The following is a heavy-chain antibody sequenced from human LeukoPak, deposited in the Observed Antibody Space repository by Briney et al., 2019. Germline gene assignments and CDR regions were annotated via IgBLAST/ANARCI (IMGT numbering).Heavy chain of an antibody. CDR3: ARRHGPETYHDPGWSGWYYFDY. J-gene: IGHJ4*02. CDR1: GYCISSGYY. Sequence: KPSETLSLTCAVSGYCISSGYYWGWIRQPPGKGLEWIGSIYHSGSTYYNPSLKSRVTISVDTPKNQFSLKLSSVTAADTAVYYCARRHGPETYHDPGWSGWYYFDYWGQGTLVTVSS. V-gene: IGHV4-38-2*01. CDR2: IYHSGST. D-gene: IGHD6-19*01.